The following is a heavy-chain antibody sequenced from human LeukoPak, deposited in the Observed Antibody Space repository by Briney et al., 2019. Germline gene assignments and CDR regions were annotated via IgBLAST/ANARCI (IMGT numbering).Heavy chain of an antibody. CDR1: GFTFSSYG. Sequence: PGGSLRLSCAASGFTFSSYGMHWVRQAPGEGLEWVAVIWYDGSNKYYADSVKGRFTISRDNSKNTLYLQMSSLRAEDTAVYFCARGGGLDVWGQGATVTVSS. CDR3: ARGGGLDV. CDR2: IWYDGSNK. D-gene: IGHD3-16*01. V-gene: IGHV3-33*01. J-gene: IGHJ6*02.